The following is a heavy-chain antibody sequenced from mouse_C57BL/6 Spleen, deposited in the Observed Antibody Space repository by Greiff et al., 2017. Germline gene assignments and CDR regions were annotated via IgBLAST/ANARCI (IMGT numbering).Heavy chain of an antibody. CDR2: IYPGDGDT. CDR3: ARGGNDWYFDV. D-gene: IGHD2-1*01. J-gene: IGHJ1*03. Sequence: QVQLKQSGAELVKPGASVKISCKASGYAFSSYWMNWVKQRPGKGLEWIGQIYPGDGDTNYNGKFKGKATLTADKSSSTAYMQISSLTSEDSAVYFCARGGNDWYFDVWGTGTTVTVSS. V-gene: IGHV1-80*01. CDR1: GYAFSSYW.